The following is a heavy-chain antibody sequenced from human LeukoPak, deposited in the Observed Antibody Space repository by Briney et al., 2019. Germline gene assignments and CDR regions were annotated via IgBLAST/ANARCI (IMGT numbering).Heavy chain of an antibody. J-gene: IGHJ6*03. V-gene: IGHV3-30*04. CDR2: ILNDGRNK. Sequence: PGRSLRLSCVVSGFTSGSYGVHWVRQAPGKGREWVAAILNDGRNKNYTDSVRGRFTTSRQTSKNGLHLQMNGLRPEDSAIYYCAREGFTSTWLYYYYYMDVWGKGTTVTVSS. CDR1: GFTSGSYG. CDR3: AREGFTSTWLYYYYYMDV. D-gene: IGHD6-13*01.